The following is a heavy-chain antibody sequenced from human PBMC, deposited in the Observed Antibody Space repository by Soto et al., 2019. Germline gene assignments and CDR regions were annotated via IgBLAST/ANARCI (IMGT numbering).Heavy chain of an antibody. D-gene: IGHD6-13*01. Sequence: GGSLRLSCAASAFIFSNYAMHWVRQAPGKGLEWVAVISYDGSNKNYADSVQGRFTISRDNSKNTLYLQMNSLRAEDTAVYYCAGVRAILAAGTDRYYYAMDVWGQGTTVTVSS. J-gene: IGHJ6*02. CDR2: ISYDGSNK. CDR3: AGVRAILAAGTDRYYYAMDV. V-gene: IGHV3-30-3*01. CDR1: AFIFSNYA.